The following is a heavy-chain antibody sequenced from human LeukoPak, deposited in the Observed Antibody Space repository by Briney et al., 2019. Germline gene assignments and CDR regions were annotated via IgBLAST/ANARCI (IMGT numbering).Heavy chain of an antibody. V-gene: IGHV4-34*01. J-gene: IGHJ4*02. D-gene: IGHD6-19*01. Sequence: SETLSLTCAVYGGSFSGYYWSWIRQPPGKGLEWIGEINHSGSTNYNPSLKSRVTISVDTSKNQFSLKLSSVTTADTAVYYCARSESSSGWYYFDYWGQGTLVTVSS. CDR3: ARSESSSGWYYFDY. CDR2: INHSGST. CDR1: GGSFSGYY.